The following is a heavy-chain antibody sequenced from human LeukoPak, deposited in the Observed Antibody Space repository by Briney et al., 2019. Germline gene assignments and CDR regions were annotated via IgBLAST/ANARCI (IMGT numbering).Heavy chain of an antibody. D-gene: IGHD3-22*01. CDR2: INHSGST. Sequence: SSETLSLTCAVYGGSFSGYYWSWIRQPPGEGLEWIGEINHSGSTNYNPSLKSRVTISVDTSKNQFSLKLSSVAAADTAVYYCARPQYYYDSSGYNWFDPWGQGTLVTVSS. CDR3: ARPQYYYDSSGYNWFDP. CDR1: GGSFSGYY. V-gene: IGHV4-34*01. J-gene: IGHJ5*02.